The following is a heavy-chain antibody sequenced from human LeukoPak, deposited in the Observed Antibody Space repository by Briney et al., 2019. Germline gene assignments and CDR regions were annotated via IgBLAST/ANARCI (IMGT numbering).Heavy chain of an antibody. Sequence: GGSLRLSCAASGFTFSSYAINWVRQAPGKGLEWVSGISGSGGSTYYADPVKGRFTISRDNSKNTLYLQMNSLRAEDTAVYYCAKGGGAYYSDSSTYSAPFEHWGQGTLVTVSS. CDR3: AKGGGAYYSDSSTYSAPFEH. J-gene: IGHJ4*02. D-gene: IGHD3-22*01. CDR2: ISGSGGST. V-gene: IGHV3-23*01. CDR1: GFTFSSYA.